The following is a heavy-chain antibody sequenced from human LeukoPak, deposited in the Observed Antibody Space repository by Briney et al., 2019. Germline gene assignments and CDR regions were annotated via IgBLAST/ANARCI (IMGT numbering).Heavy chain of an antibody. CDR1: GYSFTTYW. CDR2: IYPGDSDT. CDR3: ARLEGSSTRNMDV. V-gene: IGHV5-51*01. D-gene: IGHD2-2*01. J-gene: IGHJ6*02. Sequence: GESLKISCKGSGYSFTTYWISWVRQMPGKGLEWMGIIYPGDSDTRYSPSLQGQVTISADKSISTPYLQWSSLNASDTAMYYCARLEGSSTRNMDVWGQGTTVTVSS.